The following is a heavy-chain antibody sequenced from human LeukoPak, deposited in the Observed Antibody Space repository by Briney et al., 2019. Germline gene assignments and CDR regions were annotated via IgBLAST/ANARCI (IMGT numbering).Heavy chain of an antibody. Sequence: ASVKVSCKASGGTFSSYAISWVRQVPGQGLEWMGGIIPIFGTANYAQKFQGRVTITTDESTSTAYMELSSLRSEDTAVYYCAREGLLVRGVMGYYYYMDVWGKGTTVTSSS. CDR2: IIPIFGTA. J-gene: IGHJ6*03. V-gene: IGHV1-69*05. D-gene: IGHD3-10*01. CDR3: AREGLLVRGVMGYYYYMDV. CDR1: GGTFSSYA.